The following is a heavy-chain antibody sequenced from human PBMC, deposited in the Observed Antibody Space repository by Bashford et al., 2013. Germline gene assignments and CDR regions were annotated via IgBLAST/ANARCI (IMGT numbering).Heavy chain of an antibody. CDR1: GYTFTNYD. Sequence: VASVKVSCKASGYTFTNYDMHWVRQAPGQRLEWMGWINGGNDNTKYSQKFQDRVTITRDTSASTAYMELSSLKSEDTAVYYCAREVDRGSQRAFDIVGPRDKWSPSPQ. D-gene: IGHD1-26*01. CDR3: AREVDRGSQRAFDI. J-gene: IGHJ3*02. V-gene: IGHV1-3*01. CDR2: INGGNDNT.